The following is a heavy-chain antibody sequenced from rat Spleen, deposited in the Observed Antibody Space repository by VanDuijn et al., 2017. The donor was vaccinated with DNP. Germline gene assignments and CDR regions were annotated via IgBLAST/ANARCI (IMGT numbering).Heavy chain of an antibody. CDR1: GFTFSDSY. V-gene: IGHV5-22*01. J-gene: IGHJ2*01. CDR2: IGSPAYAP. CDR3: VRWNSGHFDY. D-gene: IGHD4-3*01. Sequence: EVQLVESGGGLVQPGRSLKLSCAASGFTFSDSYMAWVRQAPAKGLQWVAYIGSPAYAPYYGDSVKGRFTISRDNSKSTLYLQMNSLRSEDMATYYCVRWNSGHFDYWGQGVMVTVSS.